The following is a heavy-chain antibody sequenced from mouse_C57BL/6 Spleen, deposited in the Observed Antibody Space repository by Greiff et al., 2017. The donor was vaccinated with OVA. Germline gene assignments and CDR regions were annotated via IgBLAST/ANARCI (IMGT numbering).Heavy chain of an antibody. CDR1: GFTFSDYY. CDR2: ISNGGGST. Sequence: EVKLVESGGGLVQPGGSLKLSCAASGFTFSDYYMYWVRQTPEKRLEWVAYISNGGGSTYYPDTVKGRFTISRDNAKNTLYLQMSRLKSEDTAMYYCAKGPLYYGIYYYAMDYWGQGTSVTVSS. CDR3: AKGPLYYGIYYYAMDY. J-gene: IGHJ4*01. D-gene: IGHD2-1*01. V-gene: IGHV5-12*01.